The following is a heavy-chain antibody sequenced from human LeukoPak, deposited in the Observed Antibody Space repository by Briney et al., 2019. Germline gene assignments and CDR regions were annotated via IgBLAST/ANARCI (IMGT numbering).Heavy chain of an antibody. J-gene: IGHJ6*03. V-gene: IGHV4-61*02. CDR3: ARGSFQIVVVPAATYYYYYMDV. Sequence: PSETLSLTCTVSGGSISSGSYYWSWIRQPAGKGLEWIGRIYTSGSTNYNPSLKSRVTISVDTSKNQFSLKLSSVTAADTAVYYCARGSFQIVVVPAATYYYYYMDVWGKGTTVTISS. CDR1: GGSISSGSYY. D-gene: IGHD2-2*01. CDR2: IYTSGST.